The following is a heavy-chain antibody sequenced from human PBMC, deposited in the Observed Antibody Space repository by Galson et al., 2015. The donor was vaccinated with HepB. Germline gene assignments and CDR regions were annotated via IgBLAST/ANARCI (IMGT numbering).Heavy chain of an antibody. V-gene: IGHV3-21*05. Sequence: SLRLSCAGSGFTFTKCDMHWVRQAPGKGLEWVSYITSSSSDIYYADSVKGRFTISRDNAKNSLFLQMNNLRAEDTAVYFCARGGLMVVPGTQIDYPYHGMDVWGQGATVTVSS. D-gene: IGHD6-19*01. CDR3: ARGGLMVVPGTQIDYPYHGMDV. J-gene: IGHJ6*02. CDR2: ITSSSSDI. CDR1: GFTFTKCD.